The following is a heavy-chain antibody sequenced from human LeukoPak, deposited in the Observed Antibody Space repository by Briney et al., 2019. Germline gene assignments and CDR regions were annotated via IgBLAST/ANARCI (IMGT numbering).Heavy chain of an antibody. Sequence: GSLRLSCAASGFIFNNYGLIWVRQAPGKGLEWVSAIYNDGGGTYYADFMKGRFTISRDNSKNTLFLQMNSLRAEDSALYYGAKVGSGYFVDLWGQGTLVTVSS. J-gene: IGHJ5*02. CDR3: AKVGSGYFVDL. CDR1: GFIFNNYG. V-gene: IGHV3-23*01. D-gene: IGHD3-22*01. CDR2: IYNDGGGT.